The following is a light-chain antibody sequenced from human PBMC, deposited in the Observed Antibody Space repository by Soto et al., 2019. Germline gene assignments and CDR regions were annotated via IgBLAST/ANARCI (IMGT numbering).Light chain of an antibody. CDR3: QTGGTPQV. CDR1: SGHSSYA. V-gene: IGLV4-69*01. CDR2: LNSDGSH. Sequence: QSVLTQSPSASASLGASVKLTCTLSSGHSSYAIAWHQQQPEKGPRYLMKLNSDGSHSKGDGIPDRFSGSSSGAERYLSISSLQSEDEADYYCQTGGTPQVFGGGTKLTVL. J-gene: IGLJ2*01.